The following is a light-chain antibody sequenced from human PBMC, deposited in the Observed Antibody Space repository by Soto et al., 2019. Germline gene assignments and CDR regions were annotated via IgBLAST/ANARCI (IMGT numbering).Light chain of an antibody. CDR1: QNVGSNY. Sequence: EIVLTQSPGTLSLSPGERATLSCRASQNVGSNYLAWYQQKPGQAPRLLIYGASSRDTGIPDRFSGSGSGTDFTLTISRLEPEDFAVYYCQQYGSSPFTFGPGTKVDIK. J-gene: IGKJ3*01. V-gene: IGKV3-20*01. CDR2: GAS. CDR3: QQYGSSPFT.